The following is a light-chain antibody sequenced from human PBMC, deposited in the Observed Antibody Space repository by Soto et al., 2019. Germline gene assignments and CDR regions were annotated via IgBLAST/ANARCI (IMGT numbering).Light chain of an antibody. Sequence: QSVLTQPRSVSGSPGQSVTISCTGTSSDVGGYNYVSWYQQPPGKAPKLMIYDVTTRPSGVPDRFSGSKSGNTASLTISGLQAEDEADYYRSSHAGSSVVFGTGTKVTVL. J-gene: IGLJ1*01. CDR2: DVT. CDR1: SSDVGGYNY. V-gene: IGLV2-11*01. CDR3: SSHAGSSVV.